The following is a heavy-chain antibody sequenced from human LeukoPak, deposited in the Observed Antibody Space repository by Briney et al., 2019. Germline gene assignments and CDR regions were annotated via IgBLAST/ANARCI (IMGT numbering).Heavy chain of an antibody. CDR3: ARDCSGGTCYLGVIDY. CDR2: IYTDRNI. CDR1: GDSLTSSY. Sequence: SETLSLTCAASGDSLTSSYWSWIRQPAGKGLEWIGRIYTDRNINYNPSLKSRVTMSLDTSTNQFSLRLYSVTAADAALYYCARDCSGGTCYLGVIDYWGHGTLVTVSS. J-gene: IGHJ4*01. D-gene: IGHD2-15*01. V-gene: IGHV4-59*10.